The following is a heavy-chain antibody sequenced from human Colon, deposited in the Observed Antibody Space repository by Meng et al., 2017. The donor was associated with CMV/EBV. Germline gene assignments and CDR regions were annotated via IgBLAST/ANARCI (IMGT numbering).Heavy chain of an antibody. CDR2: IYNNGRT. V-gene: IGHV4-39*07. CDR3: ARVLVIPTAMGGVGWLDP. J-gene: IGHJ5*02. Sequence: SETLSLTCSVSGVSIGSTNYYWGWIRQPPGKGLEWIGNIYNNGRTYYNPSLKSRVTISVDTSKNQFSLKLSSVTAVDTAVYFCARVLVIPTAMGGVGWLDPWGQGTLVTVSS. CDR1: GVSIGSTNYY. D-gene: IGHD2-2*01.